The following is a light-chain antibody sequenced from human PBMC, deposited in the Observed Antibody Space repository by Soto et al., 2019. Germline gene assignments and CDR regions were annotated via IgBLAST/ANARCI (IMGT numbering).Light chain of an antibody. Sequence: QSVLTQPASVSGSPGQSITISCTGTSSDVGSYNFVSWYQQHPGKAPKLMIYEGSKWPSGVSNRFSGSKSGNTASLTISGLQAEDEADYYCCSYAGRSTLIFGGGTKLTVL. CDR1: SSDVGSYNF. CDR2: EGS. V-gene: IGLV2-23*01. CDR3: CSYAGRSTLI. J-gene: IGLJ2*01.